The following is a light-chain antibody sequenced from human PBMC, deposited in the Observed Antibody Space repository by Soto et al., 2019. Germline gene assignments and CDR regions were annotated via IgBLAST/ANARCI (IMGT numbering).Light chain of an antibody. J-gene: IGLJ2*01. CDR2: DVG. V-gene: IGLV2-14*03. Sequence: QSALTQPASVSGSPGQSITISCTGTSSDVGGYNYVSWYQQHPGKAPKLMIYDVGNRPSGVSNRFSGSKSGNTASLTISGRQAEDEADYYCSSYTSSSTYVIFGGGTKLTVL. CDR1: SSDVGGYNY. CDR3: SSYTSSSTYVI.